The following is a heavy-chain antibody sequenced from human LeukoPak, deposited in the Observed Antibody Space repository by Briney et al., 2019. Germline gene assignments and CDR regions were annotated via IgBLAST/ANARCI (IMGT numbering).Heavy chain of an antibody. V-gene: IGHV4-59*01. CDR2: IHYNGSP. D-gene: IGHD6-6*01. CDR3: ARGGTSSSSYYYYYMDV. J-gene: IGHJ6*03. CDR1: GGSISSYS. Sequence: SETLSLTCTVSGGSISSYSWSWIRQPPGKGLEWIGYIHYNGSPNYNPSLKSRVTISVDTSKNQFSLKLSSVTAADTAVYYCARGGTSSSSYYYYYMDVWGKGTTVTVSS.